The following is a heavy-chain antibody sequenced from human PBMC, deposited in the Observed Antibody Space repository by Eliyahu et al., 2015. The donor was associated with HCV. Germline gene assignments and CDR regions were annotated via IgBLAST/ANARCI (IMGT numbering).Heavy chain of an antibody. CDR1: GFTFXNFV. J-gene: IGHJ2*01. D-gene: IGHD4-17*01. CDR3: AKTPKVDYGDYWYFDL. Sequence: EVQLLESGGGLVQPGGSLRLSCAASGFTFXNFVMSWVRQAPGKGLEWVSGISGSGGSTYYADSVKGRFTISRDNSKNTLYLQMNSLRAEDTAVYYCAKTPKVDYGDYWYFDLWGRGTLVTVSS. CDR2: ISGSGGST. V-gene: IGHV3-23*01.